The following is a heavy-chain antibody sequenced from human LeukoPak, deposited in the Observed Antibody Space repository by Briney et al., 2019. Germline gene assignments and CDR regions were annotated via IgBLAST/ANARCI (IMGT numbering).Heavy chain of an antibody. CDR1: GFTFSSNG. J-gene: IGHJ4*02. D-gene: IGHD2-21*02. CDR2: ISGSGGST. CDR3: AKDEEMGPRVTPQ. Sequence: GGSLRLSCAASGFTFSSNGMSWVRQAPGKGLEWVSAISGSGGSTYYVDSVKGRFTISRDNSKNTLYLQMNSLRAEDTAVYYCAKDEEMGPRVTPQWGQGTLVTVSS. V-gene: IGHV3-23*01.